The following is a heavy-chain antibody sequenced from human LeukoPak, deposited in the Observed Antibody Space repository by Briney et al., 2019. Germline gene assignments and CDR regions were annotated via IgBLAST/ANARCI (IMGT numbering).Heavy chain of an antibody. D-gene: IGHD3-3*01. Sequence: HPGGSLRLSCAASGFTFSSYAMHWVRQAPGKGLEWVAVISYDGSNKYYADSVKGRFTISRDNSKNTLYLQMNSLRAEDTAVYYCARVGTIFGVVINGYFDYWGQGTLVTVSS. J-gene: IGHJ4*02. V-gene: IGHV3-30*04. CDR2: ISYDGSNK. CDR1: GFTFSSYA. CDR3: ARVGTIFGVVINGYFDY.